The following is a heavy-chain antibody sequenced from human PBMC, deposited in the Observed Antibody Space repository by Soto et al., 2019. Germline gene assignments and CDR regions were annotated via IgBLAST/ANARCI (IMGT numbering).Heavy chain of an antibody. J-gene: IGHJ6*02. CDR1: AFTVSSTY. Sequence: PVGSLRHSCAASAFTVSSTYMSWVRQAPVKGLEWVSVIYSGGSTYYADSVKGRFTISRDNAKNSLYLQMNSLRAEDTAVYYCARGQSSSWGDYYYGMDVWGQGTTVTV. CDR3: ARGQSSSWGDYYYGMDV. D-gene: IGHD6-6*01. CDR2: IYSGGST. V-gene: IGHV3-53*01.